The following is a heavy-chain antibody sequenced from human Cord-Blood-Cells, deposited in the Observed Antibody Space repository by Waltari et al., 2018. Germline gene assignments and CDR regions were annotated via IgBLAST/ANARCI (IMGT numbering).Heavy chain of an antibody. J-gene: IGHJ6*02. D-gene: IGHD7-27*01. CDR1: GGTFSSYA. V-gene: IGHV1-69*06. CDR3: ARSLLTGDYYYYGMDV. Sequence: QVQLVQSGAEVKKPGSSVKVSCKASGGTFSSYAISWVRQAPGQGLEWMGGIHPNFGKANYAQKFPGRVEITADKSTSTAYMELSSLRSEDTAVYYCARSLLTGDYYYYGMDVWGQGTTVTVSS. CDR2: IHPNFGKA.